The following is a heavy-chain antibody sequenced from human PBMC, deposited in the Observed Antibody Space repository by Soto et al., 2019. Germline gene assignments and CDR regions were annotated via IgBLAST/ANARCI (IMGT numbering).Heavy chain of an antibody. Sequence: GGSRRLSCAASGFTFSSYAMHWVRQAPGKGLEWVAVISYDGSNKYYADSVKGRFTISRDNSKNTLYLQMHSLRAEDTAVYYCARDQQRSIPSPPDVWGQGTTVTVSS. CDR3: ARDQQRSIPSPPDV. J-gene: IGHJ6*02. D-gene: IGHD5-18*01. CDR1: GFTFSSYA. CDR2: ISYDGSNK. V-gene: IGHV3-30-3*01.